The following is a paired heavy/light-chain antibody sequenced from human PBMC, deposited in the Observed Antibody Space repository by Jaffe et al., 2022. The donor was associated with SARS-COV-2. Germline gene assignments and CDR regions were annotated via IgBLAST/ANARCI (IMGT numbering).Heavy chain of an antibody. CDR3: ARGLAAVPGQGYFDS. Sequence: QVQLQESGPGLVKPSQTLSLTCTVSGGSISSGTYYWTWIRQAAGKGLEWIGRIYSSGRVNYNPSLRRRATISADTSKNQLSLRLASVTATDTAVYYCARGLAAVPGQGYFDSWGPGTLVAVSS. D-gene: IGHD6-19*01. J-gene: IGHJ4*02. V-gene: IGHV4-61*02. CDR2: IYSSGRV. CDR1: GGSISSGTYY.
Light chain of an antibody. J-gene: IGLJ3*02. CDR1: SSNIGSNY. CDR3: AAWDDSLSGYWV. CDR2: RNT. Sequence: QSVLTQPPSASGTPGQTVTISCSGSSSNIGSNYVYWYQQVPGTAPKVLIHRNTQRPSGVPDRISGSKSGTSASLAISGLRSEDEADYYCAAWDDSLSGYWVFGGGTKVTVL. V-gene: IGLV1-47*01.